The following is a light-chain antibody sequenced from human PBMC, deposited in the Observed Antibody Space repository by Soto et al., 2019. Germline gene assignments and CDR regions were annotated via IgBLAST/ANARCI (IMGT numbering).Light chain of an antibody. V-gene: IGKV3-15*01. CDR2: GAS. CDR3: QQYNNWPWT. Sequence: EIVMTQSPATLSVCPGGRATLSCRASQSISDTLAWYRQKPGQAPRPHVYGASSRATGFPARFSGGGSGTAFPLTISSLQSEDFAVYYCQQYNNWPWTFGQGTKVEIK. J-gene: IGKJ1*01. CDR1: QSISDT.